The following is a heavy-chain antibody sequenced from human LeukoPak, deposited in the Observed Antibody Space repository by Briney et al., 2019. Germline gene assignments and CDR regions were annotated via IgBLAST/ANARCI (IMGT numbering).Heavy chain of an antibody. CDR2: IYTSGST. D-gene: IGHD3-3*01. J-gene: IGHJ6*03. V-gene: IGHV4-4*07. CDR1: GGSISSYY. CDR3: ASVKGDYDFWSGYYPDDYYYYYYMDV. Sequence: PSETLSLTCTVSGGSISSYYWSWIRQPAGKGLEWIGRIYTSGSTNYNPSLKSRVTMSVDTSKNQFSLKLSSVTAADTAVYYCASVKGDYDFWSGYYPDDYYYYYYMDVGGKGTTVTVSS.